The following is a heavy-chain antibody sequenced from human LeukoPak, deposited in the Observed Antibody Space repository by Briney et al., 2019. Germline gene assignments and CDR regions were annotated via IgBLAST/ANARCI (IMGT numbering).Heavy chain of an antibody. Sequence: GASVKVSCKASGYNFTGYYMHWVRQSPGQMPEWMGWINPNSGGTNYAQKFQGRVTMTRDTSISTAYMELSRLRSDDTAVYYCARFSYSSRTFDYWGQGTLVTVSS. CDR2: INPNSGGT. CDR3: ARFSYSSRTFDY. J-gene: IGHJ4*02. CDR1: GYNFTGYY. D-gene: IGHD6-13*01. V-gene: IGHV1-2*02.